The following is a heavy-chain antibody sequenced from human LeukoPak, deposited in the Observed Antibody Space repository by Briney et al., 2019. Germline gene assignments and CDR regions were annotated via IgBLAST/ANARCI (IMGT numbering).Heavy chain of an antibody. CDR3: ARDESPYGDLIDY. CDR2: ISYDGSNK. CDR1: GFTFSSYA. V-gene: IGHV3-30-3*01. Sequence: GGSLRLSCAASGFTFSSYAMHWVRQAPGKGLEWVAVISYDGSNKYYADSVKGRFTISRDNSKNTLYLQMNSLRADDTAVYYCARDESPYGDLIDYWGQGTLVTVSS. D-gene: IGHD4-17*01. J-gene: IGHJ4*02.